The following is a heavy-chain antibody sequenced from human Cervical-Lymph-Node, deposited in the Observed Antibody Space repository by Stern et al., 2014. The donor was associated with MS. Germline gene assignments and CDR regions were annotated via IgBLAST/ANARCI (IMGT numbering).Heavy chain of an antibody. CDR1: GFTFSTYH. CDR3: AREGVATPIHLKAFDL. Sequence: QVQLVQSGAEVKKPGASVKLSCKASGFTFSTYHMHWVRHAPGQGLAWVALVNLNDGTTDYAQEFQGRITMTRDTSTSTLYMELSSLRSEDAALYYCAREGVATPIHLKAFDLWGQGTMITVSS. J-gene: IGHJ3*01. CDR2: VNLNDGTT. V-gene: IGHV1-46*01. D-gene: IGHD4-23*01.